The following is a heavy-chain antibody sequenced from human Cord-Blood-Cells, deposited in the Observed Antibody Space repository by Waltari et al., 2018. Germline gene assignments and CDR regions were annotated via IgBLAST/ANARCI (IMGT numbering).Heavy chain of an antibody. D-gene: IGHD3-3*01. J-gene: IGHJ2*01. CDR3: TRADFWSGYWYFDL. CDR2: IRSKAYGGTT. V-gene: IGHV3-49*04. Sequence: EVQLVESGGGLVQPGRSLRLSCHASGFTFGVFAYSRVRRDPGKGLEWVGFIRSKAYGGTTEYAASVKGRFTISRDDSKSIAYLQMNSLKTEDTAVYYCTRADFWSGYWYFDLWGRGTLVTVSS. CDR1: GFTFGVFA.